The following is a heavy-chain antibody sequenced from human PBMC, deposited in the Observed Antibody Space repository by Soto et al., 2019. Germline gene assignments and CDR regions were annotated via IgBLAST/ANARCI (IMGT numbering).Heavy chain of an antibody. CDR3: AKAYFVWSSEQPYYFDY. Sequence: GGSLRLSCAASGFTFSNYAMTWVRQGPGKGLEWVSGISGRGGRSYYADTVKGRFTISRDNSKSTFYLQMNSLIAEDTAVYYCAKAYFVWSSEQPYYFDYWGQGT. J-gene: IGHJ4*02. D-gene: IGHD3-16*01. V-gene: IGHV3-23*01. CDR1: GFTFSNYA. CDR2: ISGRGGRS.